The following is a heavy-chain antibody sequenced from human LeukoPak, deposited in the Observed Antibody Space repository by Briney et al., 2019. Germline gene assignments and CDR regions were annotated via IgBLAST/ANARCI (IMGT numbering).Heavy chain of an antibody. J-gene: IGHJ4*02. D-gene: IGHD6-13*01. Sequence: GGSLRLSCAASGFTFSSYAMSWVRQAPGKGLEWVSAISGSGGSTYYADSVKGRFTISRDNSKNTLYLQMNSLRAEDTALYYCAKEGVVAKYSSSWYHFDYWGQGTLVTVSS. CDR2: ISGSGGST. CDR3: AKEGVVAKYSSSWYHFDY. V-gene: IGHV3-23*01. CDR1: GFTFSSYA.